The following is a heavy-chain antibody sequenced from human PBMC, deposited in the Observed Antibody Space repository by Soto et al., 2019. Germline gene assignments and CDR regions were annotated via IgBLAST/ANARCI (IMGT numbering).Heavy chain of an antibody. D-gene: IGHD3-3*01. CDR1: GFTFSSYS. Sequence: EVQLVESGGGLVQPGGSLRLSCAASGFTFSSYSMNWVRQAPGKGLEWVSYISSSSSTIYYADSVKGRFTISRDNAKNSLYLQMNSPRAEDTAVYYCARGPSFWSGYWTTFDYWGQGTLVTVSS. CDR2: ISSSSSTI. V-gene: IGHV3-48*01. CDR3: ARGPSFWSGYWTTFDY. J-gene: IGHJ4*02.